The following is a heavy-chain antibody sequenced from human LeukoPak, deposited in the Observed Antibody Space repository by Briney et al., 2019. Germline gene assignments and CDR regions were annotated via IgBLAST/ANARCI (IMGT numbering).Heavy chain of an antibody. CDR2: ISGSGGST. Sequence: GGSLRLSCAASGFTFSSYAMSWVRQAPGKGLDWVSAISGSGGSTYYADSVKGRFTISRDNSKNTLYLQMNSLRAEDTAVYYCAKDPIAAAGTVAEYFQHWGQGTLVTVSS. CDR1: GFTFSSYA. V-gene: IGHV3-23*01. CDR3: AKDPIAAAGTVAEYFQH. J-gene: IGHJ1*01. D-gene: IGHD6-13*01.